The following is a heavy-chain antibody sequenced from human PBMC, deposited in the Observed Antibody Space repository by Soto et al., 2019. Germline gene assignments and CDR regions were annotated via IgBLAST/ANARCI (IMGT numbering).Heavy chain of an antibody. J-gene: IGHJ5*02. CDR1: GGSFSGYY. CDR2: INHSGST. Sequence: PSETLSLTCAVYGGSFSGYYWSWIRQPPGKGLEWIGEINHSGSTNYNPSLKSRVTISVDTSKNQFSLKLSSVTAADTAVYYCARGGGGSKRMTTLPPRNCFDPWGQGTLVTVSS. V-gene: IGHV4-34*01. D-gene: IGHD4-17*01. CDR3: ARGGGGSKRMTTLPPRNCFDP.